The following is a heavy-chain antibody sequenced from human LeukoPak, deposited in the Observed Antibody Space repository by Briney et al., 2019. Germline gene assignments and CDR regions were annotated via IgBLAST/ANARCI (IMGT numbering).Heavy chain of an antibody. D-gene: IGHD2-15*01. CDR1: GGSISSSSFY. Sequence: ASETLSLTCTVSGGSISSSSFYWGWIRQPPGKGLEWIGSIYHSGTTYYNPSLKSRVTISVDTSKNQFSLKLSSVTAADTAVYYCARQILGYCSGGSCYGGGMDVWGQGTTVTVSS. CDR3: ARQILGYCSGGSCYGGGMDV. V-gene: IGHV4-39*07. CDR2: IYHSGTT. J-gene: IGHJ6*02.